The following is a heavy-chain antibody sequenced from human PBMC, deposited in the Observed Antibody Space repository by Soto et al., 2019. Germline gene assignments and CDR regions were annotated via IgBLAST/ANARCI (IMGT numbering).Heavy chain of an antibody. CDR1: GFTFDDYA. CDR3: AKDKDQLLLYGMDV. Sequence: SLRLSCAASGFTFDDYAMHWVRQAPGKGLEWVSGISWNSGSIGYADSVKGRFTISRDNAKNSLYLQMNSLRAEDTALYYCAKDKDQLLLYGMDVWGQGTTVTVSS. V-gene: IGHV3-9*01. J-gene: IGHJ6*02. CDR2: ISWNSGSI. D-gene: IGHD2-2*01.